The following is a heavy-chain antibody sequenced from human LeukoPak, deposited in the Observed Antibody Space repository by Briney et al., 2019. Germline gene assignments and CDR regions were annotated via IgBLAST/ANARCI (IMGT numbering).Heavy chain of an antibody. CDR1: GGSISSYY. V-gene: IGHV4-59*08. CDR3: AKRNAENYDSSGYPLYYFDY. D-gene: IGHD3-22*01. J-gene: IGHJ4*02. Sequence: PSETLSLTCTVSGGSISSYYWSWIRQPPGKGLEWIGYIYYGGSTNYNPSLKSRVTISVDTSKNQFSLTLSSVTAADTAVYYCAKRNAENYDSSGYPLYYFDYWGQGILVTVSS. CDR2: IYYGGST.